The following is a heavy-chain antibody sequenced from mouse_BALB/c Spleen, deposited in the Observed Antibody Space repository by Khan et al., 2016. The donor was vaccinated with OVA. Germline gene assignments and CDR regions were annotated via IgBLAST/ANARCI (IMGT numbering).Heavy chain of an antibody. CDR3: ARENYDGSSNYAMDY. Sequence: DLVKPGASVKLSCKASGYTFTSYWINWIKQRPGQGLEWIGRISPGSGTPYYNEMFKGKATLTVDTSSSTAYIQLSSLSSEASAVYFCARENYDGSSNYAMDYWGKGTSVTVSS. CDR1: GYTFTSYW. CDR2: ISPGSGTP. J-gene: IGHJ4*01. D-gene: IGHD1-1*01. V-gene: IGHV1S41*01.